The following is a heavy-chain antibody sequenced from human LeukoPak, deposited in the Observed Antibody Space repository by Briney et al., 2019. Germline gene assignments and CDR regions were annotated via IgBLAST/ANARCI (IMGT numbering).Heavy chain of an antibody. Sequence: SQTLSLTCAISGDSVSSNSAAWNWIRQSPSRGLEWLGRTYYRSKWYNDYAVSVKSRITINPDTSKNQFSLQLNSVTPEDTAVYYCARDAGFGWLQWYYFDYWGQGTLVTVSS. J-gene: IGHJ4*02. CDR2: TYYRSKWYN. CDR1: GDSVSSNSAA. V-gene: IGHV6-1*01. CDR3: ARDAGFGWLQWYYFDY. D-gene: IGHD5-24*01.